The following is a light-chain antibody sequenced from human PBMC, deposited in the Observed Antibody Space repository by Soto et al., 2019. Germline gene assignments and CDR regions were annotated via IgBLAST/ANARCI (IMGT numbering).Light chain of an antibody. Sequence: DLSLTQSPSSLSASVGDSVTLTCRASQTISRYLNWYQQRPGKAPSLLIYATFNLQTGVPSRFSGSGSGTDFTISIIGLQPEDFPTYYCQQTYDTLFSFGPGTTLDLK. CDR3: QQTYDTLFS. CDR1: QTISRY. CDR2: ATF. J-gene: IGKJ3*01. V-gene: IGKV1-39*01.